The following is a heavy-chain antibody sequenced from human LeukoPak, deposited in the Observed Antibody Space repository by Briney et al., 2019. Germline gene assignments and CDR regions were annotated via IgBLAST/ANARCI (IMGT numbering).Heavy chain of an antibody. Sequence: PGGSLRLSCAASGFTFSSYGMHWVRQAPGKGLEWVACIRYDGSNKYYADSVKGRFTISRDNSKNTLYLQMNSLRAEDTAVYYCAKDLYCSGGSCYSSYMDVWGKGTTVTVSS. CDR2: IRYDGSNK. CDR1: GFTFSSYG. V-gene: IGHV3-30*02. CDR3: AKDLYCSGGSCYSSYMDV. D-gene: IGHD2-15*01. J-gene: IGHJ6*03.